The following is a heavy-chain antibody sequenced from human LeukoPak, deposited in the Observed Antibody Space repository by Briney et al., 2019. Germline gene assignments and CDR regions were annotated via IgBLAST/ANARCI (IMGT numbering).Heavy chain of an antibody. CDR1: GGTFSSYA. V-gene: IGHV1-69*05. Sequence: PTASVKVSXKASGGTFSSYAISWVRQAPGQGLEWMGGIIPIFGTANYAQKFQGRVTITTDESTSTAYMELSSLRSEDTAVYYCARGRVSRPDNWFDPWGQGTLVTVSS. CDR2: IIPIFGTA. D-gene: IGHD5/OR15-5a*01. J-gene: IGHJ5*02. CDR3: ARGRVSRPDNWFDP.